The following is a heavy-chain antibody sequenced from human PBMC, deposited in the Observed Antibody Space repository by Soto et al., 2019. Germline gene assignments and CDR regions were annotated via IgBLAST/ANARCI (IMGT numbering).Heavy chain of an antibody. J-gene: IGHJ4*02. CDR3: AKEAGDH. CDR1: GGTFNTYA. D-gene: IGHD3-10*01. Sequence: QMQLVQSGAEVKERGSSVKISCKTSGGTFNTYALTWVRQAPGQGLEWIGGIIPIFGIKNVAQRFQGRVTITADESLTTAYMEMAGLRSDDTAVYYCAKEAGDHWGQGTLVTVSS. CDR2: IIPIFGIK. V-gene: IGHV1-69*01.